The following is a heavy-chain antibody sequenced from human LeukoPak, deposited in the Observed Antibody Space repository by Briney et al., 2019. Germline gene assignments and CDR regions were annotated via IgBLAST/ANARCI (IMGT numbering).Heavy chain of an antibody. J-gene: IGHJ4*02. CDR3: ARGVYYYDSSAKGGYYFDY. Sequence: PPGGSLRLSCAASGFTVSSNYMSWVRQAPGKGLEWLSVIYSGGRTYYADSVKGRFTISRDNSKNTLYIQMNSLRAEDTAVYYCARGVYYYDSSAKGGYYFDYWGQGTLVTVSS. CDR1: GFTVSSNY. D-gene: IGHD3-22*01. V-gene: IGHV3-53*01. CDR2: IYSGGRT.